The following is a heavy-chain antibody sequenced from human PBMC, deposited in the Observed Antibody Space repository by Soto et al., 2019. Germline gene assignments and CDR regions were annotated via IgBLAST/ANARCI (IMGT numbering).Heavy chain of an antibody. V-gene: IGHV3-30-3*01. Sequence: QVQLVESGGGVVQPGRSLRLSCAASGFTFSSYAMHWVRQAPGKGLEWVAVISYDGSNKYYADSVKGRFTISRDNSKNTLYLQMNSLRAEDTAVYYCARDVGGSSSDGWFDYWGQGTLVTVSS. CDR3: ARDVGGSSSDGWFDY. D-gene: IGHD1-26*01. CDR1: GFTFSSYA. CDR2: ISYDGSNK. J-gene: IGHJ4*02.